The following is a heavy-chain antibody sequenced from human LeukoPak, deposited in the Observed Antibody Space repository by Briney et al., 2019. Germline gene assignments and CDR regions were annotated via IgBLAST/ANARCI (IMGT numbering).Heavy chain of an antibody. J-gene: IGHJ4*02. D-gene: IGHD2-15*01. Sequence: SETLSLTCTVTGGSINGYFWSWMRQPAGKGLEWIGRILTNGNTDYNPSLNSRVTMSMDTSRNQFSLKLRSVSAADTAVYYCARSARVEPGTGYYFDSWGRGTLVTVSS. CDR1: GGSINGYF. CDR3: ARSARVEPGTGYYFDS. CDR2: ILTNGNT. V-gene: IGHV4-4*07.